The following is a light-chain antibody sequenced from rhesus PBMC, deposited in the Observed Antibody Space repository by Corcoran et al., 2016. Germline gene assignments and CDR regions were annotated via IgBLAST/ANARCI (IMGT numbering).Light chain of an antibody. CDR2: YAS. J-gene: IGKJ1*01. CDR3: KQHNSYPPT. CDR1: HGIANY. V-gene: IGKV1S14*01. Sequence: DIQMTQSPSSLSASVGDTVTISCRASHGIANYLVLYQQQPGKAPRPLVYYASTLETGVPSSFSGSGTGTDFALTISSLQPEDFATYDGKQHNSYPPTFGQGTKVEI.